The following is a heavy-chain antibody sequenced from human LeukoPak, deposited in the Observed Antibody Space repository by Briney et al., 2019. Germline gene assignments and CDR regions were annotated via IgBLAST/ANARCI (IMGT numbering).Heavy chain of an antibody. D-gene: IGHD3-22*01. CDR3: ARLYGPGYYDSSGYYIGFDY. J-gene: IGHJ4*02. CDR1: GGSISSYY. V-gene: IGHV4-59*08. CDR2: IYYSGST. Sequence: KPSETLSLTCTVSGGSISSYYWSWIRQPPGKGLEWIGYIYYSGSTNYNPSLKSRVTISVDTSKNQFSLKLSSVTAADTAVYYCARLYGPGYYDSSGYYIGFDYWGQGTLVTVSS.